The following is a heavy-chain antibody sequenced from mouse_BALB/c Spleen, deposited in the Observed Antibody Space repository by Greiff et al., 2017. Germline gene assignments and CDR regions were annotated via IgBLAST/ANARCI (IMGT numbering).Heavy chain of an antibody. J-gene: IGHJ3*01. CDR3: ASYDGFAY. V-gene: IGHV14-1*02. CDR1: GFNIKDYY. D-gene: IGHD2-14*01. Sequence: EVQLQQSGAELVRPGALVKLSCKASGFNIKDYYMHWVKQRPEQGLEWIGWIDPENGNTIYDPKFQGKASITADTSSNTAYLQLSSLTSEDTAVYYCASYDGFAYWGQGTLVTVSA. CDR2: IDPENGNT.